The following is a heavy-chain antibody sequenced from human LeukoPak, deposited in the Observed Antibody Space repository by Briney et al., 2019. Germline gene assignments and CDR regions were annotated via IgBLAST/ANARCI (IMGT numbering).Heavy chain of an antibody. V-gene: IGHV3-30*18. Sequence: GGSLRLSCVVSGLKFSDAWVSWVRQAPGKGLEWVAVISYDGTNKYYADSVKGRFTISRDNSKNTLYLQMNSLRAEDTAVYYCAKDTPRVVTYYFDYWGQGTLVTVSS. J-gene: IGHJ4*02. CDR3: AKDTPRVVTYYFDY. D-gene: IGHD3-22*01. CDR1: GLKFSDAW. CDR2: ISYDGTNK.